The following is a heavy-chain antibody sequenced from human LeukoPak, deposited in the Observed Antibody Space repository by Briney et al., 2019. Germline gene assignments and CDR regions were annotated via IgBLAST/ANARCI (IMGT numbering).Heavy chain of an antibody. J-gene: IGHJ4*02. CDR2: INHSGGT. V-gene: IGHV4-34*01. CDR1: GGSFSGYY. Sequence: PSETLSLTCAVYGGSFSGYYWSWIRQPPGKGLEWIGEINHSGGTNYNPSLKSRVTISVDTSKNQFSLKLSSVTAADTAVYYCARHGTRGYSYGPGGTYFDYCGQGTLVTVSS. D-gene: IGHD5-18*01. CDR3: ARHGTRGYSYGPGGTYFDY.